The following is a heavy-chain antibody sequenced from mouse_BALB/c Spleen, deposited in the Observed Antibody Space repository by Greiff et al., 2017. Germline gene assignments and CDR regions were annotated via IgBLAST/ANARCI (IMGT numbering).Heavy chain of an antibody. CDR1: GFTFTDYY. CDR3: ARVFPYFDY. CDR2: IRNKANGYTT. V-gene: IGHV7-3*02. Sequence: EVQGVESGGGLVQPGGSLRLSCATSGFTFTDYYMSWVRQPPGKALEWLGFIRNKANGYTTEYSASVKGRFTISRDNSQSILYLQMNTLRAEDSATYYCARVFPYFDYWGQGTTLTVSS. J-gene: IGHJ2*01.